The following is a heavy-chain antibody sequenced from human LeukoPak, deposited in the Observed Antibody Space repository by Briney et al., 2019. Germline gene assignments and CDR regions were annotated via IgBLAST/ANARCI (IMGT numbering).Heavy chain of an antibody. CDR3: AKIPSKMTTRTFDS. D-gene: IGHD5-24*01. J-gene: IGHJ4*02. V-gene: IGHV3-30*18. Sequence: GRSLRLSCAASGFTFSSYGMHWGRQAPGKGLEWVSVISYDGSTKYYADSVQGRFTISRDNSKNTLYLQMSSLRAEDTAVYYCAKIPSKMTTRTFDSWGRGTLVTVSS. CDR1: GFTFSSYG. CDR2: ISYDGSTK.